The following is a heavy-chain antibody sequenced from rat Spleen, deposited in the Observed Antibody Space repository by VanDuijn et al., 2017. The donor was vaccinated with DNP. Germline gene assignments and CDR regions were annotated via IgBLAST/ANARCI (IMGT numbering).Heavy chain of an antibody. J-gene: IGHJ2*01. Sequence: EVQLQESGPGLVKPSQSLSLTCSVTGYSITSNYWGWIRKFPGNKVEWMGYISYSGSTSYNPSLKSRISITRDTSKNQFFLQLNSVTTEDTATYYCARLGYYDGSYYYLFDYWGQGVMVTVSS. D-gene: IGHD1-12*02. CDR2: ISYSGST. CDR1: GYSITSNY. CDR3: ARLGYYDGSYYYLFDY. V-gene: IGHV3-1*01.